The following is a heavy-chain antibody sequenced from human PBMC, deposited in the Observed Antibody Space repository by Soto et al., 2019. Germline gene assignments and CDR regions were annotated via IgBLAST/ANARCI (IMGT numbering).Heavy chain of an antibody. CDR3: ARRGSSSWYGY. CDR1: GGSISSSSYY. V-gene: IGHV4-39*01. D-gene: IGHD6-13*01. Sequence: SETPSLTCTVSGGSISSSSYYWGWIRQPPGKGLEWIGSIYYSGSTYYNPSLKSRVTMSVDTSKNQFSLKLSSVTAADTAVYYCARRGSSSWYGYWGQGTLVTVSS. J-gene: IGHJ4*02. CDR2: IYYSGST.